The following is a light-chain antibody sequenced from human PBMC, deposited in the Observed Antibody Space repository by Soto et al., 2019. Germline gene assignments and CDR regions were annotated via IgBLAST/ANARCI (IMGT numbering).Light chain of an antibody. Sequence: EIVLTQSPATLSLSPVERATLSCRASQRVDTYLAWFQQKPGQAPRLLIYDASKRATGIPVRFSGSGSGTDFTLTISSLEPEDFAVYFCHQRFDSITFGQGTRLEIK. J-gene: IGKJ5*01. CDR3: HQRFDSIT. CDR2: DAS. V-gene: IGKV3-11*01. CDR1: QRVDTY.